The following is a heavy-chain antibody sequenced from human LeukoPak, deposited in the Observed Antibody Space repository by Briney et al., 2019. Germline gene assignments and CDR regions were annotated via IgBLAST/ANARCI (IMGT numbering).Heavy chain of an antibody. CDR3: AREGGDIVVVPAALTYYYYYMDV. Sequence: GGSLRLSCAASGFTFDDYGMSWVRQAPGKGLEWVSGINWNGGSTGYADSVKGRFTISRDNAKNSLYLQMNSLRAEDTALYYCAREGGDIVVVPAALTYYYYYMDVWGKGTTVTVSS. D-gene: IGHD2-2*01. CDR1: GFTFDDYG. V-gene: IGHV3-20*04. CDR2: INWNGGST. J-gene: IGHJ6*03.